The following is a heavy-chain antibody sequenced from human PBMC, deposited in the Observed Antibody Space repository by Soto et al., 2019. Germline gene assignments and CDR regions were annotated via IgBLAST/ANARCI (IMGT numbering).Heavy chain of an antibody. D-gene: IGHD6-6*01. Sequence: SETLSLTCAVSGGSISSSNWWSWVRQPPGKGLEWIGEIYHSGSTNYNPSLKSRVTISVDKSKNQFSLKLSSVTAADTAVYYCARGFEYSSTGIDYWGQGTLVTVSS. CDR1: GGSISSSNW. CDR2: IYHSGST. J-gene: IGHJ4*02. CDR3: ARGFEYSSTGIDY. V-gene: IGHV4-4*02.